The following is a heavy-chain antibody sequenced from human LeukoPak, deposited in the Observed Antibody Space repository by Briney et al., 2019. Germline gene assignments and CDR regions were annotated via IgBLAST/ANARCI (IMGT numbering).Heavy chain of an antibody. J-gene: IGHJ2*01. Sequence: GGSLRLSCAASGLTFSSYAFHWVRQSPGKGLEWVAVISLDGSNRFYADPVKGRFTISRDNSKNTVYLQMNSLRAEDTAFYYCARGHWYFDVWGRGTLVTVSP. V-gene: IGHV3-30*04. CDR3: ARGHWYFDV. CDR1: GLTFSSYA. CDR2: ISLDGSNR.